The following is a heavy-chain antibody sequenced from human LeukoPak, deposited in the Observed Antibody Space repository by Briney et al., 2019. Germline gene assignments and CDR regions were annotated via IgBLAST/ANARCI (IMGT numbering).Heavy chain of an antibody. CDR3: ARERYSSSFRLNCFDR. CDR1: GGSISSSSYY. D-gene: IGHD6-13*01. Sequence: SETLSLTCTVSGGSISSSSYYWGWIRQPPGKGLEWIGSIYYSGSTYYNPSLKSRVTISVDKSKNQFSLKLSSVTAADTAVYYCARERYSSSFRLNCFDRWGQGTLVTVSS. CDR2: IYYSGST. V-gene: IGHV4-39*07. J-gene: IGHJ5*02.